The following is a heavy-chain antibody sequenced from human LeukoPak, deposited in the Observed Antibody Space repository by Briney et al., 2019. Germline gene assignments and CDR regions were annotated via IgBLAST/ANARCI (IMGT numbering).Heavy chain of an antibody. CDR2: IYWNDDK. V-gene: IGHV2-5*01. J-gene: IGHJ4*02. CDR3: ARRLALPPFRYYFDY. Sequence: SGRTLGNPTQTLRLTCSWSVFSLTTSGAGVGWIRQPRGNALEWRALIYWNDDKRYSPSLKSRVPIIKDTSKNQVPLTMPNMDPVDTATYYCARRLALPPFRYYFDYWGQGTQVTVSS. D-gene: IGHD1-7*01. CDR1: VFSLTTSGAG.